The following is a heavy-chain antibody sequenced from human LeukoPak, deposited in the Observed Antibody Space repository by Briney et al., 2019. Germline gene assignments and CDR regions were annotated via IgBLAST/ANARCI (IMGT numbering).Heavy chain of an antibody. CDR1: GFTFIDYD. D-gene: IGHD6-19*01. CDR3: ARGGIQVSGIDEFDY. V-gene: IGHV3-13*01. CDR2: IGIRGDT. J-gene: IGHJ4*02. Sequence: GGSLRLSCAASGFTFIDYDTHWVRQVIGKGLEWVSAIGIRGDTHYSGSVKGRFTISRENAGSSLYLQMNSLRAEDTAVYYCARGGIQVSGIDEFDYWGQGTLVTVSS.